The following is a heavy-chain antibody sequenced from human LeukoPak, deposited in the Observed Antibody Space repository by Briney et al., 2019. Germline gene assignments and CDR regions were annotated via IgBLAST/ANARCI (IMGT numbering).Heavy chain of an antibody. D-gene: IGHD1-26*01. V-gene: IGHV3-74*03. Sequence: QPGVSLRLSCAASGFTFSGYWMNWVRQAPGKGRVWVSRIGSDGGSTTYADSVKGRFTIYRDNAKNTLYLQMTSLGAEDTAAYYCARGGRGNFYYWGQGTLVPVSS. CDR1: GFTFSGYW. J-gene: IGHJ4*02. CDR2: IGSDGGST. CDR3: ARGGRGNFYY.